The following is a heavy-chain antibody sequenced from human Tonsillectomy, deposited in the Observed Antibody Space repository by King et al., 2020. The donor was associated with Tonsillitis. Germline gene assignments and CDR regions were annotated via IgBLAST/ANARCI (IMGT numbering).Heavy chain of an antibody. V-gene: IGHV1-2*02. CDR3: ASQLRYFDFYGMDV. J-gene: IGHJ6*02. D-gene: IGHD3-9*01. CDR1: GYTFIGYY. Sequence: QLVQSGAEVKKPGASVKVSCKASGYTFIGYYIHWVRQAPGQGLEWMGWINPDSGGTNYAQKFQGRVTMTRDTSISTAYMELSRLRSDDTAVYYCASQLRYFDFYGMDVWGQGTTVTVSS. CDR2: INPDSGGT.